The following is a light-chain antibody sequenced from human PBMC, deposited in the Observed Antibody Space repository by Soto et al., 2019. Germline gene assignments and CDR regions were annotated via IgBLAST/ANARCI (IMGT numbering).Light chain of an antibody. CDR3: QQYNSYSWT. J-gene: IGKJ1*01. CDR1: QSISNW. Sequence: DIQMTQSPPTLSASVGDRVTITCRASQSISNWLAWYQQKPGKAPKLLIYDASTLESGVPSRFSGSGSGTEFTLTISSLQPDDFATYYCQQYNSYSWTFGQGTKVDIK. CDR2: DAS. V-gene: IGKV1-5*01.